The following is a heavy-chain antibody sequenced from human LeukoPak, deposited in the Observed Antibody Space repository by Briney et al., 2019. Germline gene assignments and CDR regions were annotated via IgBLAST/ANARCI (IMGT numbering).Heavy chain of an antibody. J-gene: IGHJ5*02. CDR2: IYYSGST. D-gene: IGHD3-22*01. Sequence: SETLSLTCTVSGYSISSGYYWGWIRQPPGKGLEWIGSIYYSGSTYYNPSLKSRVTISVDTSKNQFSLKLSSVTAADTAVYYCARERSSGSSNWFDPWGQGTLVTVSS. CDR3: ARERSSGSSNWFDP. V-gene: IGHV4-38-2*02. CDR1: GYSISSGYY.